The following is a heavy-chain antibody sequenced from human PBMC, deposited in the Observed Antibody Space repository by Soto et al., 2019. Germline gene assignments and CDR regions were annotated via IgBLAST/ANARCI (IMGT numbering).Heavy chain of an antibody. Sequence: LRLSCAASGFTFSSYAMSWVRQAPGKGLEWVSAISGSGGSTYYADSVKGRFTISRDNSKNTLYLQMNSLRAEDTAVYYCAKETSTYSGYEIFPGYWGQGTLVTVSS. J-gene: IGHJ4*02. CDR2: ISGSGGST. CDR3: AKETSTYSGYEIFPGY. V-gene: IGHV3-23*01. D-gene: IGHD5-12*01. CDR1: GFTFSSYA.